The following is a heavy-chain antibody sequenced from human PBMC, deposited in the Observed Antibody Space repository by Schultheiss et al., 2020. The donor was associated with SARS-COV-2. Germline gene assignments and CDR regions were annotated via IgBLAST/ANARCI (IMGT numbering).Heavy chain of an antibody. CDR2: IYYSGST. D-gene: IGHD1/OR15-1a*01. CDR1: GGSISSSSYY. CDR3: AGEDAYNWSNFDY. J-gene: IGHJ4*02. V-gene: IGHV4-39*07. Sequence: SETLSLTCTVSGGSISSSSYYWGWIRQPPGKGLEWIGSIYYSGSTNYNPSLKSRVTISVDTSKNQFSLKLSSVTAADTAVYYCAGEDAYNWSNFDYWGQGTLVTVSS.